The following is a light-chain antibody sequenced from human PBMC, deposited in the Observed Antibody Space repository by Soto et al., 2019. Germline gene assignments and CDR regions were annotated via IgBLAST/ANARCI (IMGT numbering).Light chain of an antibody. V-gene: IGKV1-5*03. CDR3: QHYNSYSEA. CDR2: KAS. Sequence: IQMTNSAATVSGSGGERVTITYRPSQTISSWLAWYQQKPGKAPKLLIYKASTLKSGVPSRFSGSGSGTEFTLTISSLQPDDFATDYCQHYNSYSEAFRQGTKVDIK. CDR1: QTISSW. J-gene: IGKJ1*01.